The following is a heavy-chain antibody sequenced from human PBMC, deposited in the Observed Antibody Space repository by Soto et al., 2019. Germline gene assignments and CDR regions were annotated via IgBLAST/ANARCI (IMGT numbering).Heavy chain of an antibody. CDR1: GYSFTSYW. Sequence: GESLKNSSKGSGYSFTSYWINWVRQMPGKGLEWMGIIYPGDSDTRYSPSFQGQVTISADKSIDTAYLQWRSLKASDTAVYYCAILHGSPGSYVVLDGRGQGTTV. D-gene: IGHD3-16*01. CDR2: IYPGDSDT. V-gene: IGHV5-51*01. J-gene: IGHJ6*02. CDR3: AILHGSPGSYVVLDG.